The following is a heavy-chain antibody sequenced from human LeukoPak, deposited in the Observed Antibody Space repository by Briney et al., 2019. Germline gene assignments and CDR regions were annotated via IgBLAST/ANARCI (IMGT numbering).Heavy chain of an antibody. V-gene: IGHV3-7*03. CDR2: IKQDGSEK. CDR3: ARLTGYSSGWYGSRFDY. J-gene: IGHJ4*02. CDR1: GFTFSSYW. Sequence: GGSLRLSCAASGFTFSSYWMSWVRQAPGKGLEWVANIKQDGSEKYYVDSVKGRFTISRDNAKNSLYLQMNSLRAEDTAVYYCARLTGYSSGWYGSRFDYWGQGTLATVSS. D-gene: IGHD6-19*01.